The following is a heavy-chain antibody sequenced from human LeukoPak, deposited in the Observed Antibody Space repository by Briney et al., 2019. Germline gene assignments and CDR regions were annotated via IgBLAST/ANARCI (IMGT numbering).Heavy chain of an antibody. V-gene: IGHV4-59*08. CDR3: ARQLAVAGIFDY. CDR1: GGSISSYY. CDR2: IYYSGST. J-gene: IGHJ4*02. Sequence: SETLSLTCTVSGGSISSYYWSWLRQPPGKGLEWIGYIYYSGSTNYNPSLKSRVTISVDTSKNQFSLKLSSVTAADTVVYYCARQLAVAGIFDYWGQGTLVTVSS. D-gene: IGHD6-19*01.